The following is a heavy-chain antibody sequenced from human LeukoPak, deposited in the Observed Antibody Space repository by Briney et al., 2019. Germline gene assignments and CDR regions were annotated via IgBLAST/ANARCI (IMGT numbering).Heavy chain of an antibody. D-gene: IGHD3-3*01. CDR3: ARSILEWVDFDY. CDR2: INPNSGGT. J-gene: IGHJ4*02. CDR1: GYTFTGYY. Sequence: ASVKVSXKASGYTFTGYYMHWVRQAPGQGLEWMGWINPNSGGTNYAQKFQGRVTMTRDTSISTAYMELSRLRSDDTAVYYCARSILEWVDFDYWGQGTLVTVSS. V-gene: IGHV1-2*02.